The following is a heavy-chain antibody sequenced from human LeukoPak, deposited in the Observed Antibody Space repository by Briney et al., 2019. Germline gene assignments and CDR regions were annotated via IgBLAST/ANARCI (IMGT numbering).Heavy chain of an antibody. D-gene: IGHD2-8*01. CDR3: ARDSCINGVCIDY. Sequence: ASVKVSCKASGYTFTSYGISWVRQAPGQGLEWMGWINPDSGGTKYAQKFQDRATMTRDTSISTAYMDLSRLTSDDTAVYYCARDSCINGVCIDYWGQGTLVTVSS. V-gene: IGHV1-2*02. CDR2: INPDSGGT. J-gene: IGHJ4*02. CDR1: GYTFTSYG.